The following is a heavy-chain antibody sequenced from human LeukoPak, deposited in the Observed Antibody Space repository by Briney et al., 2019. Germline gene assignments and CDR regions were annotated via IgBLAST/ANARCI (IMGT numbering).Heavy chain of an antibody. V-gene: IGHV4-34*01. J-gene: IGHJ4*02. D-gene: IGHD3-3*01. CDR2: INHSGST. Sequence: PSETLSLTCAVYGGSFSGSFSDYYWTYIRQTPGKGLEWIGEINHSGSTNYNPSLKSRVTISVDTSKNQFSLKLSSVTAADTAVYYCARGWGGPFLFGVVIQLDYWGQGTLVTVSS. CDR3: ARGWGGPFLFGVVIQLDY. CDR1: GGSFSGSFSDYY.